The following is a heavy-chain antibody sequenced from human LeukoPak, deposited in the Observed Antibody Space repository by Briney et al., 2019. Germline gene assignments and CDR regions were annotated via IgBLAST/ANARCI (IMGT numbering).Heavy chain of an antibody. D-gene: IGHD6-19*01. CDR1: GFTFDDYA. CDR3: AKDISPGYSSGWYYFDY. Sequence: GSSLRLSCAASGFTFDDYAMHWVRQPPGKGLVWVSGISWNSGSIGYADSVKGRFPISRDNAKNSLYLQMNSLRAEDTALYYCAKDISPGYSSGWYYFDYWGQGTLVTVSS. CDR2: ISWNSGSI. J-gene: IGHJ4*02. V-gene: IGHV3-9*01.